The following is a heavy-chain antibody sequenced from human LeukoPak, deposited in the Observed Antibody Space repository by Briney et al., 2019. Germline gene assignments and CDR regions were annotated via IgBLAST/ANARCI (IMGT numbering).Heavy chain of an antibody. Sequence: GGSLRLSCAASGFTFSSYWMHWVRQAPGKGLVWVSRINTDGSSTTYADSVKGRFTISRDNAKNTLYLQMNSLRTDDTAVYYCARDVTGTRGDVRCFDPWGQETLVTVSS. V-gene: IGHV3-74*01. CDR2: INTDGSST. CDR1: GFTFSSYW. D-gene: IGHD1-7*01. CDR3: ARDVTGTRGDVRCFDP. J-gene: IGHJ5*02.